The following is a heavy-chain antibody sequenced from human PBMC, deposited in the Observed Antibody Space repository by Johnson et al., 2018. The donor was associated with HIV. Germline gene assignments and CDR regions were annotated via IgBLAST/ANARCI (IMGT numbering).Heavy chain of an antibody. CDR3: AREIGYSSSWYLGSGWYPDAFDI. CDR1: GLTFDDYG. Sequence: VQLVESGGGLVQPGRSLRLSCAASGLTFDDYGMSWVRQAPGKGLEWVSGMNWNGGSIGYADSVKGRFTISRDNSKNTLYLQMNSLRAEDTAVYYCAREIGYSSSWYLGSGWYPDAFDIWGQGTMVTVSS. CDR2: MNWNGGSI. V-gene: IGHV3-20*04. D-gene: IGHD6-13*01. J-gene: IGHJ3*02.